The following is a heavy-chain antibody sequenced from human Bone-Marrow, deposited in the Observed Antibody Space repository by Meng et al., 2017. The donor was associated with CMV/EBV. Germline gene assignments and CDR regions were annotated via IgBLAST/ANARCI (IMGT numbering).Heavy chain of an antibody. J-gene: IGHJ4*02. CDR1: GGSINSGGYY. V-gene: IGHV4-31*03. Sequence: SETLSLTCTVSGGSINSGGYYWSWIRQHPGKGLEWIGYIYYSGSTYYNPSLKSRVTISVDTSKSQFSLKLSSVTAADTAMYYCARSDSSNYYPHDYWGQGTLVTGSS. D-gene: IGHD3-22*01. CDR2: IYYSGST. CDR3: ARSDSSNYYPHDY.